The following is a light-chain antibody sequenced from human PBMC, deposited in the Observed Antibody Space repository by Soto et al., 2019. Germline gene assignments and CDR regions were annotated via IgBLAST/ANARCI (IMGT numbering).Light chain of an antibody. V-gene: IGKV3-20*01. CDR3: QQFGDSPPAFT. CDR2: GAS. CDR1: RSVSSRY. J-gene: IGKJ2*01. Sequence: ESVLTQSPGTLSLSPGERATLSCRASRSVSSRYISWYQQKPGQAPRLLIYGASIRATGIPDRFSGSGSGREFTLIISRLEAEDFAVYYCQQFGDSPPAFTFGQGTKLEI.